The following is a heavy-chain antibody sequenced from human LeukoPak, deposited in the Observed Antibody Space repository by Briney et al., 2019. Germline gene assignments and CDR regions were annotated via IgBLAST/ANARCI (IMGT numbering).Heavy chain of an antibody. J-gene: IGHJ6*02. D-gene: IGHD4-17*01. CDR2: ISSSGSTI. CDR1: GFTFSDYY. Sequence: PGGSLRLSCAASGFTFSDYYMSWIRHAPGKGLEWVSYISSSGSTIYYADSVTGRFTISRANAKHSLYLKMNSLSAEDTAVYYCARVRYGDYSFVGMDVWGQGTTVTVSS. CDR3: ARVRYGDYSFVGMDV. V-gene: IGHV3-11*01.